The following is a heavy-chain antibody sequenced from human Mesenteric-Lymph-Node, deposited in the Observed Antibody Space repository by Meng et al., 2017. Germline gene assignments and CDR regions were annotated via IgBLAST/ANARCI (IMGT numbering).Heavy chain of an antibody. CDR1: GFTFSSYE. CDR2: ITSGGDST. V-gene: IGHV3-23*01. CDR3: AKGGWLDD. Sequence: GESLKISCAASGFTFSSYEMNWVRQAPGKGLEWVSAITSGGDSTWYAGSVKGRFTISRDNSKNTVYLQMKSLRAEDTAVYYCAKGGWLDDWGQGTLVTVSS. J-gene: IGHJ5*02.